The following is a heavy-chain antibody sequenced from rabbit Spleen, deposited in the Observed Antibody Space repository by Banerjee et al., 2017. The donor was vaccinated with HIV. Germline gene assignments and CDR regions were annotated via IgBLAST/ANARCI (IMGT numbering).Heavy chain of an antibody. CDR3: ARDLTSVIGWNFNL. CDR1: GFSFSDRDV. CDR2: IYTGNVKT. D-gene: IGHD1-1*01. J-gene: IGHJ4*01. V-gene: IGHV1S45*01. Sequence: QEQLVESGGGLVQPGGSLKLTCKASGFSFSDRDVMCWVRQAPGKGLQWIGCIYTGNVKTYYASWAKGRFTMHKTSSTTVTLQMTSLTAADTATYFCARDLTSVIGWNFNLWGPGTLVTVS.